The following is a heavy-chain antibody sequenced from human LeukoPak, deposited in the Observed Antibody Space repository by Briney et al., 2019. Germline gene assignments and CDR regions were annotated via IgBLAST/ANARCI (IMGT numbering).Heavy chain of an antibody. CDR1: GFTFSSYA. Sequence: GGSLRLSCAASGFTFSSYAMSWVRQAPGKGLEWVSAISGSGGSTYYADSVKGRFTISRDNSKNTLYLQMNSLRAEDTAVYYCAKTRGSGSYYHSFDYWGQGILVTVSS. D-gene: IGHD3-10*01. CDR3: AKTRGSGSYYHSFDY. J-gene: IGHJ4*02. CDR2: ISGSGGST. V-gene: IGHV3-23*01.